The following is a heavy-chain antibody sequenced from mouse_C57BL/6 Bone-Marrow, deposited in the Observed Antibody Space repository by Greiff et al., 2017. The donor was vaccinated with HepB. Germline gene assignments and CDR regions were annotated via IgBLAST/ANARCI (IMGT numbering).Heavy chain of an antibody. Sequence: KPGHGLEWIGEILPGSGSTNYNEKFKGKATFTADTSSNTAYMQLSSLTTEDSAIYYCASSRKDHWYFDVWGTGTTVTVSS. J-gene: IGHJ1*03. V-gene: IGHV1-9*01. CDR2: ILPGSGST. CDR3: ASSRKDHWYFDV.